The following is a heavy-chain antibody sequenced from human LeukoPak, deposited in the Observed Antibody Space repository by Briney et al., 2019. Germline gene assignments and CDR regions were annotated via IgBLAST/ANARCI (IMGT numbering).Heavy chain of an antibody. D-gene: IGHD3-16*02. CDR3: ARGLYDYVWGSYRSFDY. CDR1: GGTFRSYA. J-gene: IGHJ4*02. V-gene: IGHV1-69*01. Sequence: SVKVSCKASGGTFRSYAISWVRQAPGQGLEWMGGIIPIFGTANYAQKFQGRVTITADESTSTAYMELSSLRSEDTAVYYCARGLYDYVWGSYRSFDYWGQGTLVTVSS. CDR2: IIPIFGTA.